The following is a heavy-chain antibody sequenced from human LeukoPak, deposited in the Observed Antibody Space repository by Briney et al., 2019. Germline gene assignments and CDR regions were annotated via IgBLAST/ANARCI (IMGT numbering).Heavy chain of an antibody. Sequence: PGGSLRLSSAASGFIFSTYGMYWVRQAPGKGLEWVAFIRYDGNNKYYGDFVKGRFTISRDNSNNTLYLQMNSLRAEDTAVYYCAKGFGGYYYYYMDVWGKGTTVTVSS. CDR3: AKGFGGYYYYYMDV. J-gene: IGHJ6*03. V-gene: IGHV3-30*02. CDR2: IRYDGNNK. CDR1: GFIFSTYG. D-gene: IGHD3-16*01.